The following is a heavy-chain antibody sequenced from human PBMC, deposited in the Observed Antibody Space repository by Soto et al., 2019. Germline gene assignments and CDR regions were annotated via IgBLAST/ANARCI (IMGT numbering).Heavy chain of an antibody. J-gene: IGHJ1*01. V-gene: IGHV3-15*07. D-gene: IGHD2-2*01. Sequence: EVQLVESGGGLVKPGGSLRLSCAASGFTFSNAWMNWVRQAPGKGLEWVGRIKSKTDGGTTDYAAPVKGRFTISRDDSKNTLYLQMNSLKTEDTAVYYCTTEPPLSPVGYFQHWGEGTLVTVSS. CDR3: TTEPPLSPVGYFQH. CDR2: IKSKTDGGTT. CDR1: GFTFSNAW.